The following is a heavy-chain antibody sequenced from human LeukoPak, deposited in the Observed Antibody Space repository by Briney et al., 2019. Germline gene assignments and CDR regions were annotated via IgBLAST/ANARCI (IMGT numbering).Heavy chain of an antibody. CDR3: ARGPWGCSSTSCYYLDYYGMDV. J-gene: IGHJ6*02. CDR2: IKQDGSEK. CDR1: GFTFSSYW. V-gene: IGHV3-7*01. D-gene: IGHD2-2*01. Sequence: GGSLRLSCAASGFTFSSYWMSWARQAPGKGLEWVANIKQDGSEKYYVDSVKGRFTISRDNAKNSLYLQMNSLRAEDTAVYYCARGPWGCSSTSCYYLDYYGMDVWGQGTTVTVSS.